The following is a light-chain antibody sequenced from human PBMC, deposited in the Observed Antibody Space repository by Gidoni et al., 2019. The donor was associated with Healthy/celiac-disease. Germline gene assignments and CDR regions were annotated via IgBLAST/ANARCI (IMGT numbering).Light chain of an antibody. CDR3: SSYTSSSTYVV. CDR2: DVS. J-gene: IGLJ2*01. CDR1: SSDVGGYNY. V-gene: IGLV2-14*01. Sequence: QSALTHPASVSGSPGQSITISCTGTSSDVGGYNYVSWYQQHPGKAPTLMIYDVSNRPSGVSNRFSGSKSGNTASLTISGLQAEDETDYYCSSYTSSSTYVVFGGGTKLTVI.